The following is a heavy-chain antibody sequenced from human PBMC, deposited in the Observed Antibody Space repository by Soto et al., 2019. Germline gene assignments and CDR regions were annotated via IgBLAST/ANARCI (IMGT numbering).Heavy chain of an antibody. Sequence: GGSLRLSCTASGFTFSSYAMSWVRQAPGKGLEWVSAISGSGGSTYYADSVKGRFTISRDNSKNTLYLQMNSLRAEDTAVYYCAKPLGYYXDSSGYYGNYYYYGMDVWGQGTTVTVSS. CDR3: AKPLGYYXDSSGYYGNYYYYGMDV. V-gene: IGHV3-23*01. CDR2: ISGSGGST. CDR1: GFTFSSYA. D-gene: IGHD3-22*01. J-gene: IGHJ6*02.